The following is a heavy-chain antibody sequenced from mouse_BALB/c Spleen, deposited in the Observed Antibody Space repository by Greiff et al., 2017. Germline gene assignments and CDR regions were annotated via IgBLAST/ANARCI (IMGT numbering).Heavy chain of an antibody. Sequence: LQQPGSELVRPGASVKLSCKASGYTFTSYWMHWVKQRHGQGLEWIGNIYPGSGSTNYDEKFKSKGTLTVDTSSSTAYMHLSSLTSEDSAVYYCTITTVAYYAMDYWGQGTSVTVSS. J-gene: IGHJ4*01. V-gene: IGHV1S22*01. CDR3: TITTVAYYAMDY. CDR2: IYPGSGST. CDR1: GYTFTSYW. D-gene: IGHD1-1*01.